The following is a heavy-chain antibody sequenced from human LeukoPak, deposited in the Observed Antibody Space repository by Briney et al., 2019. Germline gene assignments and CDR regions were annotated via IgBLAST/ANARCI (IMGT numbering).Heavy chain of an antibody. J-gene: IGHJ4*02. CDR3: ASLGYYDFWSGTPTTDY. D-gene: IGHD3-3*01. CDR2: INHSGST. CDR1: GGSFSGYY. V-gene: IGHV4-34*01. Sequence: ASETLSLTCAVYGGSFSGYYWSWIRQPPGKGLEWIGEINHSGSTNYNPSLKSRVTISVDTSKNQFSLKLSSVTAADTAVYYCASLGYYDFWSGTPTTDYWGQGTLVTVSS.